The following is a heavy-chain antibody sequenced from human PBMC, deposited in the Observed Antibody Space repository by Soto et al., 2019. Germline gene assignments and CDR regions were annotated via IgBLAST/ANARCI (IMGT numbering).Heavy chain of an antibody. CDR3: ARRSRITMVRGVRHAFDI. V-gene: IGHV4-34*01. J-gene: IGHJ3*02. CDR1: GGSFSGYY. Sequence: SETLSLTCAVYGGSFSGYYWSWIRQPPGKGLEWIGEINHSGSTNYNPSLKSRVTISVDTSKNQFSLKLSSVTAADTAVYYCARRSRITMVRGVRHAFDIWGQGTMVTVSS. D-gene: IGHD3-10*01. CDR2: INHSGST.